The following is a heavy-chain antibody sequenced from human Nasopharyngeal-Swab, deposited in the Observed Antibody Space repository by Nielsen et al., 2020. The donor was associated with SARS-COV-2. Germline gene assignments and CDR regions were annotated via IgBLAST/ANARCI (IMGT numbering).Heavy chain of an antibody. CDR2: IKQDGSEK. V-gene: IGHV3-7*01. Sequence: GESLKISCAASGITFSSHWMSWVRQVPGKGLEWVANIKQDGSEKYYVDSVKGRFTISRDNAKNSLYLQMNSLRAEDTAVYYCARDHLMTVTIPYYYYGMDVWGQGTTVTVSS. J-gene: IGHJ6*02. CDR3: ARDHLMTVTIPYYYYGMDV. D-gene: IGHD4-11*01. CDR1: GITFSSHW.